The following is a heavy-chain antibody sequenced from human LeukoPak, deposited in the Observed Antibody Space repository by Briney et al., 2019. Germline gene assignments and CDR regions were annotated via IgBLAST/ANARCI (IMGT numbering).Heavy chain of an antibody. CDR3: APDLRGSAWSLDY. D-gene: IGHD6-19*01. CDR2: VSDSGSGA. J-gene: IGHJ4*02. V-gene: IGHV3-23*01. Sequence: GGSLRLSCAASGFTFRNYGMSWVRQAPGKGLEWVSVVSDSGSGAYYADSVKGRFTISRDNSKNTLYLQMNSLRAEDTAVYYCAPDLRGSAWSLDYWGQGTLVIVSS. CDR1: GFTFRNYG.